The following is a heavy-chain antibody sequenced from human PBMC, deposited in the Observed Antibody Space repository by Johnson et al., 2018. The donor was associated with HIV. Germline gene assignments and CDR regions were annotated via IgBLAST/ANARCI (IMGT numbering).Heavy chain of an antibody. D-gene: IGHD3-22*01. CDR3: ARDGPYYDSSGYYYGTVFYAFDI. CDR2: ISFDGNLK. CDR1: GLSFSNFG. Sequence: VQLVESGGGVVQPGKSLTLSCVASGLSFSNFGIHWVRQAPGKGPEWVAVISFDGNLKKYADSVKGRFTISRDNSKNTLYLQMNSLRAEDTAVYYCARDGPYYDSSGYYYGTVFYAFDIWGQGTMVTVSS. V-gene: IGHV3-30*03. J-gene: IGHJ3*02.